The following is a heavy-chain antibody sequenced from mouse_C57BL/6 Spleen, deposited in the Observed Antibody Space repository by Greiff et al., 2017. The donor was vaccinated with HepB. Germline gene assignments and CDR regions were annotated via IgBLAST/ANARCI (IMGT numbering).Heavy chain of an antibody. D-gene: IGHD2-1*01. V-gene: IGHV3-6*01. J-gene: IGHJ2*01. CDR1: GYSITSGYY. CDR3: ARDEDYGNYHFDY. CDR2: ISYDGSN. Sequence: DVKLQESGPGLVKPSQSLSLTCSVTGYSITSGYYWNWIRQFPGNKLEWMGYISYDGSNNYNPSLKNRISITRDTSKNQFFLKLNSVTTEDTATYYCARDEDYGNYHFDYWGQGTTLTVSS.